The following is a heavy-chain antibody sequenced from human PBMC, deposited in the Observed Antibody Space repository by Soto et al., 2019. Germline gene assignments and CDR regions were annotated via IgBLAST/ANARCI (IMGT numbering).Heavy chain of an antibody. CDR1: GFTFSSYW. J-gene: IGHJ5*02. D-gene: IGHD2-2*02. Sequence: LRLSCSASGFTFSSYWMSLVRQAPVKGLEWVANIKQDGSEKYYVDSVKGRFTISRDNAKNSLYLQMNSLRAEDTAVHYCARPLGYCSSTSCYINWFDPWGQGTLVTVSS. CDR3: ARPLGYCSSTSCYINWFDP. CDR2: IKQDGSEK. V-gene: IGHV3-7*03.